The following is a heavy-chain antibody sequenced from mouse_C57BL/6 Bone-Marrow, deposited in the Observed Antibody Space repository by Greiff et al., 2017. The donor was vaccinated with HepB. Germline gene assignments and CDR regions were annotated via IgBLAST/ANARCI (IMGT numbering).Heavy chain of an antibody. CDR2: IYPGSGST. CDR3: ARSIDGYSYDYAMDY. CDR1: GYTFTSYW. Sequence: VQLQQPGAELVKPGASVTMSCKASGYTFTSYWLTWVKQRPGQGLEWIGDIYPGSGSTNYNKKFKSKATLTVDTSSSTAYMQLSSLTSEDSTVYYCARSIDGYSYDYAMDYWGQGTSVTVSS. D-gene: IGHD2-3*01. V-gene: IGHV1-55*01. J-gene: IGHJ4*01.